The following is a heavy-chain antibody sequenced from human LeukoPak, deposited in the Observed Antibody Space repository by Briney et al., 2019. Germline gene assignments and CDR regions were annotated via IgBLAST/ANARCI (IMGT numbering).Heavy chain of an antibody. CDR1: GGSISSYY. CDR3: ARACIVGATCGAFDI. Sequence: SETLSLTCTVSGGSISSYYWSWIRQPAGEGLEWIGRIYTSGSTNYNPSLKSRVTMSVDTSKNQFSLKLSSVTAADTAVYYCARACIVGATCGAFDIWGQGTMVTVSS. J-gene: IGHJ3*02. CDR2: IYTSGST. D-gene: IGHD1-26*01. V-gene: IGHV4-4*07.